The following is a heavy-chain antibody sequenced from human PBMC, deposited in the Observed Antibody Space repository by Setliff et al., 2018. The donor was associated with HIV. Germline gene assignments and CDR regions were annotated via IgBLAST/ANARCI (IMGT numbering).Heavy chain of an antibody. CDR2: IYYSGST. V-gene: IGHV4-31*03. CDR3: ARGLVVVTDSDYDTNYYYYYYMDV. D-gene: IGHD5-12*01. Sequence: PSETLSLTCTVSGGSISSGGYYWSWIRQHPGKGLEWIGYIYYSGSTYYNPSLKSRVTISIDTSKNQFSLKLSSVTAADTAVYYCARGLVVVTDSDYDTNYYYYYYMDVWGKGTTVPSP. CDR1: GGSISSGGYY. J-gene: IGHJ6*03.